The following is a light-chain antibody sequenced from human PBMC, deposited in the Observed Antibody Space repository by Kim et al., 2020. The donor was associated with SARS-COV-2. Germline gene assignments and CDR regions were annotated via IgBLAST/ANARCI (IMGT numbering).Light chain of an antibody. V-gene: IGLV1-51*01. Sequence: QSVLTQPPSVSAAPGQKVTFSCSGSSSNIGNNYVSWYQQLPGTAPKLLIYDNNKRPSGIPDRFSGSKSGTSATLGITGLQTGDEADYYCGTWDSSLSAWIFGGGTQLTVL. J-gene: IGLJ2*01. CDR2: DNN. CDR3: GTWDSSLSAWI. CDR1: SSNIGNNY.